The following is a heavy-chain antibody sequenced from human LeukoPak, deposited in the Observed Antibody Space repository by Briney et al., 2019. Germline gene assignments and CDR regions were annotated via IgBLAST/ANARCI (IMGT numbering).Heavy chain of an antibody. CDR2: INAGNGNT. CDR1: GYTFTSYA. Sequence: GASVKVSCKASGYTFTSYAMRWVRQAPGQRLEWMGWINAGNGNTKYSQKFQGRVTITRDTSTSTAYMELSSLRSEDTAIYFCARVNDYIGTYYFDFWGQGTLVTVSS. D-gene: IGHD4-11*01. V-gene: IGHV1-3*01. J-gene: IGHJ4*02. CDR3: ARVNDYIGTYYFDF.